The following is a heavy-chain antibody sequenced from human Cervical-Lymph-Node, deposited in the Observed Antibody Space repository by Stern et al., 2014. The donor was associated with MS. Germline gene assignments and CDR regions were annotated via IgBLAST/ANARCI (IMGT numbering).Heavy chain of an antibody. CDR3: ASNPFYYYGLDV. D-gene: IGHD1-14*01. V-gene: IGHV3-9*01. Sequence: EVQLVQSGGGLVQPGRSPRLSCVASGFSFAEHNMHWVRQAPGKGLEWVSGISWNSDNIGYAASVKGRFTISRDNAKNSLYLQMNSLRPEDTALYYCASNPFYYYGLDVWGQGTTVIVSS. CDR1: GFSFAEHN. J-gene: IGHJ6*02. CDR2: ISWNSDNI.